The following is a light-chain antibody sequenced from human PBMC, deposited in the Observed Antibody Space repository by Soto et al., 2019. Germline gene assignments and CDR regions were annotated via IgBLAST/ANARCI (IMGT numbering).Light chain of an antibody. CDR1: QSVLYNSNNKNY. CDR3: QQYYSPPYS. V-gene: IGKV4-1*01. CDR2: WAS. J-gene: IGKJ2*01. Sequence: DIVVSQSPDSLALPLGAAATINCRSSQSVLYNSNNKNYLAWYHQRPGQPPRILLYWASTRESGVPDRFTGSGSETDFTLSISSVQPADVGTYYCQQYYSPPYSFGQGTKLE.